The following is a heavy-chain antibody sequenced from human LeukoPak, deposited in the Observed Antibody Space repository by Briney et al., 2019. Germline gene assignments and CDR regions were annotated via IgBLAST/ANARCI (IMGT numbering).Heavy chain of an antibody. Sequence: PWGPLRLSCAASGFTFSDYYMSWLRQAPGKGLDWFLYVCCNGSYTNYADSVTVRFTISRDNAKTSLYLQMNSLRDEDTAVYYCARVSRVWFGEFSWGQGTLVTVS. CDR2: VCCNGSYT. CDR1: GFTFSDYY. V-gene: IGHV3-11*06. CDR3: ARVSRVWFGEFS. D-gene: IGHD3-10*01. J-gene: IGHJ4*02.